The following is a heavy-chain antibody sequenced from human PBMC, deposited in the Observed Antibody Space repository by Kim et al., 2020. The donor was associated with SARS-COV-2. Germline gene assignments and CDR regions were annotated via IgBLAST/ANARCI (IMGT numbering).Heavy chain of an antibody. Sequence: GGSLRLSCAASRFTVRSNYMSWVRQAPGKGLEWVSVIYSGGSTYYADSVKGRFTISRDSSKNTLYLQMNSLRVEDTAVYYCARPSGYSNWFDPWGQGTLV. D-gene: IGHD3-22*01. J-gene: IGHJ5*02. V-gene: IGHV3-66*04. CDR1: RFTVRSNY. CDR3: ARPSGYSNWFDP. CDR2: IYSGGST.